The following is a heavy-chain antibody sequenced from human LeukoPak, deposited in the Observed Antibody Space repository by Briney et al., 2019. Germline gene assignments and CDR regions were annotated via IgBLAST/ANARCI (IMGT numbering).Heavy chain of an antibody. CDR3: ARDPSRPYSSSWLDY. CDR2: IDTSGSYI. D-gene: IGHD6-13*01. J-gene: IGHJ4*02. V-gene: IGHV3-21*01. Sequence: GGSLRLSCTASGFTFSSYGLNWVRQAPGKGLEWVSFIDTSGSYIYYGDSVKGRVTISRDNAKNSLYLQMNGLRAEDTAVYYCARDPSRPYSSSWLDYWGQGTLVTVSS. CDR1: GFTFSSYG.